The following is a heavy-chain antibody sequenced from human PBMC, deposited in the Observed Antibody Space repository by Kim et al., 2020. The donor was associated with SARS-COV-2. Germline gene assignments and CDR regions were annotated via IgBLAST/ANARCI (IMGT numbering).Heavy chain of an antibody. CDR3: TTDIPRQKSGHY. CDR1: GFTFSNAW. Sequence: GGSLRLSCAASGFTFSNAWMSWVRQAPGKGLEWVGRIKSKTDGGTTDYAAPVKGRFTISRDDSKNTLYLQMNSLKTEDTAVYYCTTDIPRQKSGHYWGQGTLVTVSS. CDR2: IKSKTDGGTT. J-gene: IGHJ4*02. D-gene: IGHD3-3*01. V-gene: IGHV3-15*01.